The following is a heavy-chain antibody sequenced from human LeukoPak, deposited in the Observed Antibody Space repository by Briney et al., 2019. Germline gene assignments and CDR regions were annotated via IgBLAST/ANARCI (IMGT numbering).Heavy chain of an antibody. CDR1: ASSFSSYA. D-gene: IGHD6-19*01. V-gene: IGHV3-23*01. CDR3: AKEGPLSVAGTRD. Sequence: GGSLSPSRAPAASSFSSYAMGWVSQPPGKWMEWVLAISVGVGSTYYAESLKGRFTISRDNSKNTLYLQMNSLRAEDTAVYYCAKEGPLSVAGTRDWGQGTLVTVSS. CDR2: ISVGVGST. J-gene: IGHJ4*02.